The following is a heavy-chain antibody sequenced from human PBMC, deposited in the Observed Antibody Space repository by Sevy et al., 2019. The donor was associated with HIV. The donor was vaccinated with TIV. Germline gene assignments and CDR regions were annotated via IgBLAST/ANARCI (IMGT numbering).Heavy chain of an antibody. CDR2: IDTKSDGT. V-gene: IGHV1-2*06. CDR1: GYNFTGDY. Sequence: ASVKVSCKGSGYNFTGDYIHWVRQAPGQGPEWMGRIDTKSDGTSYAPKFQGRVTMKRDTSITAAYMELTGLKSYDTAVYYCARREGFLNFWSPYYTLREYFQQWGQGTLVTVSS. D-gene: IGHD3-3*01. CDR3: ARREGFLNFWSPYYTLREYFQQ. J-gene: IGHJ1*01.